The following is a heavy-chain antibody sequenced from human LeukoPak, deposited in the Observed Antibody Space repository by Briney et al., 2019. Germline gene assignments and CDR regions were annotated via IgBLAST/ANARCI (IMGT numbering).Heavy chain of an antibody. D-gene: IGHD2-15*01. Sequence: PGGSLRLSCAASGFTFSSYWMSWVRQAPGKGLEWVANIKQDGSEKYYVDSVKGRFTIPRDNAKNSLYLQMNSLRAEDTAVYYCARDKYSRYFDYWGQGTLVTVSS. CDR3: ARDKYSRYFDY. CDR1: GFTFSSYW. J-gene: IGHJ4*02. V-gene: IGHV3-7*01. CDR2: IKQDGSEK.